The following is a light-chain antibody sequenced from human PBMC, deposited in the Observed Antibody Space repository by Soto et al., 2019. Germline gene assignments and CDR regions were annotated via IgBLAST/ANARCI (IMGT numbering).Light chain of an antibody. V-gene: IGKV1-5*03. J-gene: IGKJ4*01. CDR1: QSISTW. Sequence: DIKMTQSPSTLSASVGDRVTITCRASQSISTWLAWFQQKPGKAPNLLIYKASSLESGVPSRFSGSGSGTEFTLTIITLQPDDFATYYCQQYNSSPLTFGGGTKVEIK. CDR2: KAS. CDR3: QQYNSSPLT.